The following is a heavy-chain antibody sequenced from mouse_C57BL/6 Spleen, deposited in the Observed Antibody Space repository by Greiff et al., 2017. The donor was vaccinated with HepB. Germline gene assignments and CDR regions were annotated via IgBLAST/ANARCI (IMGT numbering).Heavy chain of an antibody. V-gene: IGHV1-69*01. CDR3: ARSLSPYWYFDV. CDR2: IDPSDSYT. Sequence: QVQLQQPGAELVMPGASVKLSCKASGYTFTSYWMHWVKQRPGQGLEWIGEIDPSDSYTNYNQKFKGKSTLTVDKSSSTAYMQLSSLTSEDSAVYYCARSLSPYWYFDVWGTGTTVTVSS. D-gene: IGHD6-5*01. J-gene: IGHJ1*03. CDR1: GYTFTSYW.